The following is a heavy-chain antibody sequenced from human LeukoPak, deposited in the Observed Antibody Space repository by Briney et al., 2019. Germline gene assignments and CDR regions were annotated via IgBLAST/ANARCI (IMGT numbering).Heavy chain of an antibody. Sequence: ASVKVSCKASGYTFTSYGISWVRQAPRQGLEWMGWISAYNGNTNYAQKLQGRVTMTTDTSTSTAYMELRSLRSDDTTVYYCARDLDLRQQDYWGQGTLVTVSS. J-gene: IGHJ4*02. CDR2: ISAYNGNT. D-gene: IGHD1-1*01. CDR3: ARDLDLRQQDY. V-gene: IGHV1-18*01. CDR1: GYTFTSYG.